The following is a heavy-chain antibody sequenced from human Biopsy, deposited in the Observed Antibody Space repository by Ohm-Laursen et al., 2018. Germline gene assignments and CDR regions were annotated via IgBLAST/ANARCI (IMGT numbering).Heavy chain of an antibody. V-gene: IGHV4-39*01. J-gene: IGHJ6*02. Sequence: SETLSLTCSVSGVSMRSYDVYWNWIRQGPGKGLQWIGTALFTGTTYYNPALRGRLSLSIDTSMKQMTLKLWAVSVADTAVYYWARQTGYACYKRYGLDVWGPGIKVSVS. D-gene: IGHD5-12*01. CDR1: GVSMRSYDVY. CDR2: ALFTGTT. CDR3: ARQTGYACYKRYGLDV.